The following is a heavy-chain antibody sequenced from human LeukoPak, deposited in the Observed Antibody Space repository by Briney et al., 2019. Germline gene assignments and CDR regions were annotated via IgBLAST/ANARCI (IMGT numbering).Heavy chain of an antibody. J-gene: IGHJ4*02. Sequence: GGSLRLSCAASGFTVSGNYMSWVRQAPGKGLEWVSVIYSGGSTYYADSVKGRFTISRDNSKNTVSLQMNSLRAEDTAVYYCGRDLGHSYGYLGYWGQGTLVTVSS. CDR2: IYSGGST. CDR3: GRDLGHSYGYLGY. CDR1: GFTVSGNY. D-gene: IGHD5-18*01. V-gene: IGHV3-53*01.